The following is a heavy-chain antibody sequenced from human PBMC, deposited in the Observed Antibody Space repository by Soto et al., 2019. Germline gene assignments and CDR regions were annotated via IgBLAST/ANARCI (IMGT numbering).Heavy chain of an antibody. CDR2: IYYSGST. V-gene: IGHV4-39*01. CDR3: ARLPMVRGVIDLIDY. Sequence: SETLSLTCTVSGGSISSSSYYWGWIRQPPGKGLEWIGSIYYSGSTYYNPSLKSRVTISVDTSKNQFSLKLSSVTAADTAVYYCARLPMVRGVIDLIDYWGQGTLVTVSS. J-gene: IGHJ4*02. CDR1: GGSISSSSYY. D-gene: IGHD3-10*01.